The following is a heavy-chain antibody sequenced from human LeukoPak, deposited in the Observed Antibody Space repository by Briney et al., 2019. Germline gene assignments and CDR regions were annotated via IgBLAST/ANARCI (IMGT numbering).Heavy chain of an antibody. J-gene: IGHJ4*02. CDR1: GFTFSNYG. D-gene: IGHD2-8*02. V-gene: IGHV3-33*01. CDR2: IWYDGSKK. CDR3: ARYNTGSVDY. Sequence: PGGSLRLSCAASGFTFSNYGMHWVRQAPGKGLEWVAVIWYDGSKKYYADPVKGRFTISRDNSKNTLYLQMDSLRAEDTAVYYCARYNTGSVDYWGQGTLVTVSS.